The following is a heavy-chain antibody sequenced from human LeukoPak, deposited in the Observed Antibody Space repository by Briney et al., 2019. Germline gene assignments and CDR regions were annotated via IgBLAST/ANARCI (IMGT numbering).Heavy chain of an antibody. CDR1: GGSISSSSYF. V-gene: IGHV4-39*07. CDR2: IDYSGTT. J-gene: IGHJ4*02. CDR3: ARMGQGSGWYRAFDY. Sequence: SETLSLTCTVSGGSISSSSYFWGWIRQPPGTGLEWIGSIDYSGTTFYNPSLKSRLTMSVDTSKNQFSLRLNSVTAADTAVYYCARMGQGSGWYRAFDYWGQGTLVTVSS. D-gene: IGHD6-19*01.